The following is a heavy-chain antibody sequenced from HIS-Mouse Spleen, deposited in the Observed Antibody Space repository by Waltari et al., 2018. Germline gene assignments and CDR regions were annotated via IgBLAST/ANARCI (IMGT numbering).Heavy chain of an antibody. Sequence: QVQLQQWGAGLLKPSETLSLTCAVYGGSFSGYYWSWIRQPPGKGLEGIGERNHSGSNNHNPSLKSGVTISVDTSKNQFSLKLSSVTAADTAVYYCARGPVEYSSRRGYWGQGTLVTVSS. CDR3: ARGPVEYSSRRGY. CDR2: RNHSGSN. J-gene: IGHJ4*02. CDR1: GGSFSGYY. D-gene: IGHD6-6*01. V-gene: IGHV4-34*01.